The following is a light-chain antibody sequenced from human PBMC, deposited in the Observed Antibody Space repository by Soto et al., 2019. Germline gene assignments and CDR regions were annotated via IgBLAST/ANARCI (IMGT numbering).Light chain of an antibody. V-gene: IGKV3-20*01. CDR3: QQYRSSLYT. CDR2: DAS. CDR1: QSVSSSY. J-gene: IGKJ2*01. Sequence: EIVLTQSPGTLSLSPGERATLSCRASQSVSSSYLAWYQQKPGQAPRLLIYDASSRATGIPDRFSGSGSGTDFTVTISRLEPEDFAVYYCQQYRSSLYTFGQGTKLEIK.